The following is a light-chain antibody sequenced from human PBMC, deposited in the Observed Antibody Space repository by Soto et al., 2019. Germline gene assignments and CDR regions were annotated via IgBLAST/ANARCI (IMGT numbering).Light chain of an antibody. Sequence: EIVLTQSPGTLSLSPGEGATLSCRASQSVSSSYLAWYQQKPGQAPRLLIYGASSRATGIPDRFSGSGSGTDFTLTISRLEPEDFAVYYCQQYGSSPLTFXGGTKVDIK. J-gene: IGKJ4*01. CDR3: QQYGSSPLT. V-gene: IGKV3-20*01. CDR1: QSVSSSY. CDR2: GAS.